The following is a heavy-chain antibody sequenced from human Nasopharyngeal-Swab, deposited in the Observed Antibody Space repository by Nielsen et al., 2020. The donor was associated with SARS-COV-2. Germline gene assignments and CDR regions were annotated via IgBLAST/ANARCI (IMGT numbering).Heavy chain of an antibody. J-gene: IGHJ6*03. CDR2: IYHSGRT. Sequence: SETLSLTCAVSGGSFSDYNWSWIRQPPGKGLEWIGNIYHSGRTNYNSSLKSRLAISIDTSKKQFSLRLSSVTAADTAVYYCAREFSSSYYYYYYMDVWGKGTTVTVSS. V-gene: IGHV4-34*01. D-gene: IGHD6-6*01. CDR1: GGSFSDYN. CDR3: AREFSSSYYYYYYMDV.